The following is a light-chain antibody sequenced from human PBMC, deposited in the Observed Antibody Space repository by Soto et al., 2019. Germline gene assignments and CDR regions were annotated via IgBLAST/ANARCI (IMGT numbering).Light chain of an antibody. CDR3: QQYNGYWT. J-gene: IGKJ1*01. CDR1: QSISGS. V-gene: IGKV1-5*03. Sequence: DIQMNQSPSTLSASVGDRVTITCRASQSISGSLAWYQQKPGKAPKLLIYEASNLKSGDPSRFSGSGSGTEYTLTISSLQPDDSASYYCQQYNGYWTFGQGTRVEIK. CDR2: EAS.